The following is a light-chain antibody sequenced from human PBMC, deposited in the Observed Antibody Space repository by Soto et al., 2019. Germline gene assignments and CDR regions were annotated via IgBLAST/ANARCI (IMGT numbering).Light chain of an antibody. CDR2: GVS. CDR1: QRVTSNS. CDR3: QQHAASPRT. V-gene: IGKV3-20*01. J-gene: IGKJ1*01. Sequence: EIVLTQSPGTLSLSPRERATLSCRASQRVTSNSLAWYQHRPRQAPRLLIDGVSNRAPGIPDRFRGSGSGTQFTLTISRLEPEDFAVYYCQQHAASPRTFGQGTKVEVK.